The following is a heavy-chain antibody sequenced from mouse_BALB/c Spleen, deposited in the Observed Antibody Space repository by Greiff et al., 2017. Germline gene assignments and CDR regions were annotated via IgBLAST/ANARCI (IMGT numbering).Heavy chain of an antibody. CDR3: ARYGYDGGFAY. J-gene: IGHJ3*01. D-gene: IGHD2-2*01. V-gene: IGHV5-17*02. CDR2: ISSGSSTI. CDR1: GFTFSSFG. Sequence: EVQLVESGGGLVQPGGSRKLSCAASGFTFSSFGMHWVRQAPEKGLEWVAYISSGSSTIYYADTVKGRFTISRDNPKNTLFLQMTSLRSEDTAMYYCARYGYDGGFAYWGQGTLVTVSA.